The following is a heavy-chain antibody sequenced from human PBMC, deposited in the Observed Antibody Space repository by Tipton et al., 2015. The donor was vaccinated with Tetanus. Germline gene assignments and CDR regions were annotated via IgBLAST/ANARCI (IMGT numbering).Heavy chain of an antibody. CDR2: IYQTGST. D-gene: IGHD1-7*01. Sequence: LRLSCTVSGGSVSRSFWGWIRQPPGQGLEWIGYIYQTGSTYFHPSLRSRLTMSFKMSKNQFSLKLTSATAADTAVYYCARDRITGPTGRYYAMDVWGQGTTVTVSS. V-gene: IGHV4-59*02. J-gene: IGHJ6*01. CDR3: ARDRITGPTGRYYAMDV. CDR1: GGSVSRSF.